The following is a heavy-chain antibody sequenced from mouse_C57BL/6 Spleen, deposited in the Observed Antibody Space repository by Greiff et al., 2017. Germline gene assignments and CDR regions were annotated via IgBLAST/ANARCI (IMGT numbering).Heavy chain of an antibody. CDR3: ARGSCYYYAMDY. D-gene: IGHD1-1*01. Sequence: EVQLQQSGPELVKPGASVKISCKASGYTFTDYYMNWVKQSHGKSLEWIGDINPNNGGTSYNQKFTGKATLTVDKSSSTAYMELRSLTSEDSAVXYCARGSCYYYAMDYWGQGTSVTVSS. V-gene: IGHV1-26*01. CDR2: INPNNGGT. J-gene: IGHJ4*01. CDR1: GYTFTDYY.